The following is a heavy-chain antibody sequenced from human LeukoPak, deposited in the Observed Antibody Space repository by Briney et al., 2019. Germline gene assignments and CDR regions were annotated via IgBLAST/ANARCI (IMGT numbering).Heavy chain of an antibody. CDR3: AAQGVRAAIEYSYAMDV. Sequence: ASVKVSCKASGYTFTNYAVSWVRQAPGQGLDWVGWINTNTGNPTYAQGFTGRFVFSLDTSVSTAYLQISSLKAEDTAVYYCAAQGVRAAIEYSYAMDVWGQGTTVTVSS. CDR2: INTNTGNP. V-gene: IGHV7-4-1*02. J-gene: IGHJ6*02. D-gene: IGHD2-2*01. CDR1: GYTFTNYA.